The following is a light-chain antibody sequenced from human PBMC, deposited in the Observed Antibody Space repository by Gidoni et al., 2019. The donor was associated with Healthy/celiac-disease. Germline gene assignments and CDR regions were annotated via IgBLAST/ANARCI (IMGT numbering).Light chain of an antibody. J-gene: IGKJ1*01. CDR1: QSVSSY. CDR3: QQRSNWWT. Sequence: EIVLTQSPATLSLSPGERATLSCRASQSVSSYLAWYQQKPGQAPRLLIYDASNRATGIPARFSGSGSGTDFTLTISSLEPVDVAVYYCQQRSNWWTFGQGTKVEIK. CDR2: DAS. V-gene: IGKV3-11*01.